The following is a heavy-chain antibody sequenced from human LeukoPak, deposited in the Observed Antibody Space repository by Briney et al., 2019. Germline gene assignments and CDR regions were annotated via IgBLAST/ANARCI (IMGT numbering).Heavy chain of an antibody. V-gene: IGHV1-69*06. Sequence: SAKVSCKASGYIFTSYYMYWVRQAPGQGLEWMGGIIPIFGTANYAQKFQGRVTITADKSTSTAYMELSSLRSEDTAVYYCARALGYSYGSPLDYWGQGTLVTVSS. CDR2: IIPIFGTA. J-gene: IGHJ4*02. CDR3: ARALGYSYGSPLDY. CDR1: GYIFTSYY. D-gene: IGHD5-18*01.